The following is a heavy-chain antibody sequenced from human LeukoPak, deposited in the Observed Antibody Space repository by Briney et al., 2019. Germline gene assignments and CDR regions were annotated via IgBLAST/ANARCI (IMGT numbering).Heavy chain of an antibody. V-gene: IGHV1-69*13. CDR1: GGTFSSYA. CDR3: ATSFDSSGYLTPIPYNWFDP. D-gene: IGHD3-22*01. J-gene: IGHJ5*02. CDR2: IIPIFGTA. Sequence: GASVKVSCKASGGTFSSYAISWVRQAPGQGLEWMGRIIPIFGTANYAQKFQGRVTITADESTSTAYMELSSLRSEDTAVYYCATSFDSSGYLTPIPYNWFDPWGQGTLVTVSS.